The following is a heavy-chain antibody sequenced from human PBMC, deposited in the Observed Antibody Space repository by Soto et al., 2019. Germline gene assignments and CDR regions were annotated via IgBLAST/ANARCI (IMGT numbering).Heavy chain of an antibody. CDR3: ARGDSTDCSNGVCSFFYNHDMDV. CDR1: GYSFTDYH. Sequence: GASVKVSCKASGYSFTDYHIHWVRQAPGQGLEWLGRINPKSGGTSAAQKFQGWVTMTTDTSISTASMELTRLTSDDTAIYYCARGDSTDCSNGVCSFFYNHDMDVWGQGTTVTVSS. V-gene: IGHV1-2*04. D-gene: IGHD2-8*01. CDR2: INPKSGGT. J-gene: IGHJ6*02.